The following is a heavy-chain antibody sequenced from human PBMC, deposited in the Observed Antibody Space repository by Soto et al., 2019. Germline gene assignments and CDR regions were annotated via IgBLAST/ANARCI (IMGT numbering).Heavy chain of an antibody. Sequence: EVQLVESGGGLVQPGRSLRLSCAASGFTFDDYAMHWVRQAPGKGLEWVSGISWNSGSIGYADSVKGRFTISRDNAKNSLYLQMNSLRAEETALYYCAKGLSSIVVVVAATGDAFDIWGQGTMVTVSS. CDR3: AKGLSSIVVVVAATGDAFDI. V-gene: IGHV3-9*01. D-gene: IGHD2-15*01. CDR1: GFTFDDYA. J-gene: IGHJ3*02. CDR2: ISWNSGSI.